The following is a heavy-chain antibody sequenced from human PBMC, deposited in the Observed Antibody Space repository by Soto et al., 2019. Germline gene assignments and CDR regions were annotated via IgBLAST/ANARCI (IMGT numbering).Heavy chain of an antibody. D-gene: IGHD6-13*01. V-gene: IGHV4-30-4*02. CDR3: ASSNIAAAGFYYYGMDV. CDR1: GGSITTIDYY. J-gene: IGHJ6*02. Sequence: SETLSLTCTVSGGSITTIDYYWTWIRQLPGEGLEWIAYIHHAGPTYYNPSLQSRITISVDTSKNQFSLKLTSVTAADTAVYYCASSNIAAAGFYYYGMDVWGRGTTVTVSS. CDR2: IHHAGPT.